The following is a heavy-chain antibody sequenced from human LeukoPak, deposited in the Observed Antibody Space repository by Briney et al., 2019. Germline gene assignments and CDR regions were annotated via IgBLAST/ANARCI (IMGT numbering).Heavy chain of an antibody. D-gene: IGHD3-3*01. CDR2: ISSSGGST. J-gene: IGHJ4*02. Sequence: GGSLRLSCAASGFTFSNYAMNWVRQAPGKGLEWVSAISSSGGSTYYADSVKGRFTISRDNSKSTVYLEINSLRSEDTAIYYCARGFNDFWSGSQLEYWGQGTLVTVSS. CDR1: GFTFSNYA. V-gene: IGHV3-23*01. CDR3: ARGFNDFWSGSQLEY.